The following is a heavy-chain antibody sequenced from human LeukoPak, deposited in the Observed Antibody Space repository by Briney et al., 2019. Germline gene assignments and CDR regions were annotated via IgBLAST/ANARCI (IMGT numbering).Heavy chain of an antibody. J-gene: IGHJ4*02. V-gene: IGHV3-30-3*01. CDR1: EFTFSNYA. CDR2: ISYDGSDK. D-gene: IGHD2-2*01. Sequence: PGGSLRLSCAATEFTFSNYAMHWVRQAPGKRLERVAVISYDGSDKYYGYSVKGRFTISRDNSRNTLYLQMTSLRAEDTAVYYCARDSSSSSYYAHYFDFWGQGTLVAFS. CDR3: ARDSSSSSYYAHYFDF.